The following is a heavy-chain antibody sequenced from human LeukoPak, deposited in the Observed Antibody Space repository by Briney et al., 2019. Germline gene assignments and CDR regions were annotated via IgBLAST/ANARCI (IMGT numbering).Heavy chain of an antibody. V-gene: IGHV3-30*02. Sequence: GGSLRLSCAASGFTFSSYGMHWVRQAPGKGLEWVAFIRYDGSNKYYADPVKGRFTISRDNSKNTLYLQMNSLRAEDTAVYYCARGRGSGWYGYYFDYWGQGTLVTVSS. CDR3: ARGRGSGWYGYYFDY. J-gene: IGHJ4*02. CDR2: IRYDGSNK. CDR1: GFTFSSYG. D-gene: IGHD6-19*01.